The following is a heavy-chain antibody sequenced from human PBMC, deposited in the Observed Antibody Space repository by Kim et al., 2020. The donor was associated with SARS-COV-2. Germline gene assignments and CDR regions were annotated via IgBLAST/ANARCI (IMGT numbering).Heavy chain of an antibody. CDR3: VREATS. Sequence: GGSLRLSCAVSGFCFSNYYMNWIRQAPGKGLEWVASINSDGSTTEYADSVNGRFTTSRDNANKSPLRQRNRLTAEDTAVYYWVREATSCGHGTLGSVCS. V-gene: IGHV3-11*01. CDR1: GFCFSNYY. CDR2: INSDGSTT. J-gene: IGHJ5*01.